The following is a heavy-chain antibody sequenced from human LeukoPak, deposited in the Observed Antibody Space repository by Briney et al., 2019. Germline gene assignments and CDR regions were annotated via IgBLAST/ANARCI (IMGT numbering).Heavy chain of an antibody. V-gene: IGHV1-69*05. CDR3: ARAFYYDSSGPLGY. CDR2: IIPIFGTA. CDR1: GGTFSSYA. D-gene: IGHD3-22*01. Sequence: SVKVSCKASGGTFSSYAISWVRQAPGQGLEWMGRIIPIFGTANYAQKFQGRVTITTDESTSTAYMELSSLRSEDTAVYYCARAFYYDSSGPLGYWGQGTLVTVSS. J-gene: IGHJ4*02.